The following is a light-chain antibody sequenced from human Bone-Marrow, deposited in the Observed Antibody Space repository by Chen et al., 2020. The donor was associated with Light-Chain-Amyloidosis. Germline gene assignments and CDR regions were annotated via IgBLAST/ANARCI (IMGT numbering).Light chain of an antibody. Sequence: QSALTQPDSVSGSPGPSITISCTGTSSDVGGYNYVSWYQQHPGKAPKLMIYDVSNRPSGVSNPFSGSKSGNTASLTISGLQAEDEADYYCSSYTSSSTLVFGGGTKLTVL. V-gene: IGLV2-14*03. J-gene: IGLJ2*01. CDR1: SSDVGGYNY. CDR2: DVS. CDR3: SSYTSSSTLV.